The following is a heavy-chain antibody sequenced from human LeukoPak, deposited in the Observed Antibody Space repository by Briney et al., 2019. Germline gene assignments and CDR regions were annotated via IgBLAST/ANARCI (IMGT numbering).Heavy chain of an antibody. CDR3: ARDISSSTRAFDI. J-gene: IGHJ3*02. Sequence: PGGSLRLSCAASGFTLSTYEMTWVRQALGKGLEWISFITSSGSPTFYADSVKGRFTIFRDTAKNSLFLQMNNLRGEDTAVYYCARDISSSTRAFDIWGQGTMVTVS. D-gene: IGHD2-15*01. CDR2: ITSSGSPT. CDR1: GFTLSTYE. V-gene: IGHV3-48*03.